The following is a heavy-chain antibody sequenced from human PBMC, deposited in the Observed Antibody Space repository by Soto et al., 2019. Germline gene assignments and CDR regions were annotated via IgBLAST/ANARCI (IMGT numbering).Heavy chain of an antibody. CDR3: ARDRHSSSSGYFEY. V-gene: IGHV3-33*01. CDR1: GFTFSSYG. CDR2: IWYDGNDK. D-gene: IGHD6-6*01. Sequence: PGGSLRLSCAASGFTFSSYGMHWVRQAPGKGLEWVAVIWYDGNDKYYADFVKGRFTISRDNAKNTVSLQMNSLRAEDTAVYYGARDRHSSSSGYFEYWGQGTLVTVSS. J-gene: IGHJ4*02.